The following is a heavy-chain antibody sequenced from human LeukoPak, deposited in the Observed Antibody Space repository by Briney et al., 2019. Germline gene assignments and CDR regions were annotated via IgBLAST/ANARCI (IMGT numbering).Heavy chain of an antibody. J-gene: IGHJ6*02. CDR1: GGSFSGYY. Sequence: SETPSLTCAVYGGSFSGYYWSWIRQPPGKGLEWIGEINHSGSTNYNPSLKSRVTISVDTSKNQFSLKLSSVTAADTAVYYCAREYAIYYYGMDVWGQGTTVTVSS. CDR3: AREYAIYYYGMDV. V-gene: IGHV4-34*01. CDR2: INHSGST. D-gene: IGHD2-8*01.